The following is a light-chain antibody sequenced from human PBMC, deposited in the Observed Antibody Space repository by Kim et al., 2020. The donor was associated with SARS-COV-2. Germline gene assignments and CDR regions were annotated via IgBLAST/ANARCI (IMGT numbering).Light chain of an antibody. CDR3: QQFESLPLT. CDR1: QDISFY. V-gene: IGKV1-33*01. CDR2: DTS. Sequence: ASVGDRVTLTCQASQDISFYLNWYQQRPGKAPKLLIFDTSKLEPGVPSRFSGSGSGTDFNLIINSLQPEDFATYFCQQFESLPLTFGGGTKVDIK. J-gene: IGKJ4*01.